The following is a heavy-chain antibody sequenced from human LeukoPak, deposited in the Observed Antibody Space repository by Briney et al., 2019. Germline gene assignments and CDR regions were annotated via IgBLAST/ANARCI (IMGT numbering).Heavy chain of an antibody. CDR2: ISGSAGST. D-gene: IGHD4-17*01. V-gene: IGHV3-23*01. J-gene: IGHJ4*02. CDR1: GFTFTTYA. Sequence: GGSLRLSCAASGFTFTTYAMSWVRQAPGKGLEWVSAISGSAGSTYYADSVKGRFTVSGDNSKNTLYLQMNSLRAEDTAVYYCARNDYGRYYFDYWGQGTLVTVSS. CDR3: ARNDYGRYYFDY.